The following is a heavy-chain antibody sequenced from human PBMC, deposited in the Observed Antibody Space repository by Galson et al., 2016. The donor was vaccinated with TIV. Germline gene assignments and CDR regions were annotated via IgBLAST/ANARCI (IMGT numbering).Heavy chain of an antibody. CDR3: ARHQGYCSGGSCLLDY. CDR2: IIPIFGTA. CDR1: GGPFFSSYA. Sequence: QSGAEVKKPGESVKVSCKASGGPFFSSYAISWVRQAPGQGLEWMGRIIPIFGTANYAQKFQGRVTITADESTSTAYMELSSLRSEDTAVYYCARHQGYCSGGSCLLDYWGQGTLVTVSS. J-gene: IGHJ4*02. D-gene: IGHD2-15*01. V-gene: IGHV1-69*15.